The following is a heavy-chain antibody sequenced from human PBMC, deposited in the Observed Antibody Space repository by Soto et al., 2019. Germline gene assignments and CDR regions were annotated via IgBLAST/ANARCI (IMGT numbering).Heavy chain of an antibody. CDR3: ARLFSPMNRLRDY. V-gene: IGHV4-59*08. J-gene: IGHJ4*02. Sequence: QVQLQESGPGLLKPSETLSLTCTVSGGSIRSYYWSWIRQPPGKGLEWIGYIYYSGSTNYNPSLKSRVTISVDTSKHQFSLKLRSVTAADTAVYYCARLFSPMNRLRDYWGQGTLVTVSS. CDR1: GGSIRSYY. D-gene: IGHD5-12*01. CDR2: IYYSGST.